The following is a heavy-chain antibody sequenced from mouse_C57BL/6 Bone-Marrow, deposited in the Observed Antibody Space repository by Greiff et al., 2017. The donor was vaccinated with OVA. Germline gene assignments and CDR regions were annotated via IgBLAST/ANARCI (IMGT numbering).Heavy chain of an antibody. CDR2: ILPGSGST. Sequence: LVESGAELMKPGASVKLSCKATGYTFTGYWIEWVKQRPGHGLEWIGEILPGSGSTNYNEKFKGKATFTADTSSNTAYMQLSSLTTEDSAIYYCARVCYYGSSRSRYWYFDVWGTGTTVTVSS. CDR3: ARVCYYGSSRSRYWYFDV. D-gene: IGHD1-1*01. CDR1: GYTFTGYW. J-gene: IGHJ1*03. V-gene: IGHV1-9*01.